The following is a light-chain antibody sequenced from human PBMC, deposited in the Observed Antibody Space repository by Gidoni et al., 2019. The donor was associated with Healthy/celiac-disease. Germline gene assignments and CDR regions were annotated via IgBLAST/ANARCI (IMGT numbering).Light chain of an antibody. Sequence: DIVMTQSQDSLAVSLGERATINCESSQSLLYGSDNNNYLAWYQQKPGQPPKLLIYWASTRESGVPDRFSGSGSGTDFTLTISSLQAEDVAVYYCQQYYSNPHTFGGGTKVEIK. CDR3: QQYYSNPHT. V-gene: IGKV4-1*01. CDR1: QSLLYGSDNNNY. CDR2: WAS. J-gene: IGKJ4*01.